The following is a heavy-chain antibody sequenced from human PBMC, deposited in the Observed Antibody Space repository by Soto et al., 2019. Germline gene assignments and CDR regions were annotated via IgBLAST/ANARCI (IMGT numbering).Heavy chain of an antibody. V-gene: IGHV3-21*01. J-gene: IGHJ6*02. CDR3: ARHQYGIAGKYYYYGMDV. CDR1: GVTCSSYS. D-gene: IGHD6-13*01. Sequence: PGGSLRLSCAASGVTCSSYSMNWVGQAPGKGLEWVSSISSSSSYIYYADSVKGRFNISRDNAKNSLYLQMNSLRAEETAVYYCARHQYGIAGKYYYYGMDVCGQGTTVTVSS. CDR2: ISSSSSYI.